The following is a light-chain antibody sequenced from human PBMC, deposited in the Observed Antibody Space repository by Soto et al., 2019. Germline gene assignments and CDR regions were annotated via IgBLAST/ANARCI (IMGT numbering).Light chain of an antibody. CDR1: QSVSYSY. Sequence: EIVLTQSPGTLSLSPGERATLSCRASQSVSYSYLAWFQQKPGQAPRLLIYGASSRATGIPDRFSGSGSGPDFTLTISRLEPEDFAVYYCQQYGSSPPITFGQGTRLEIK. CDR2: GAS. V-gene: IGKV3-20*01. CDR3: QQYGSSPPIT. J-gene: IGKJ5*01.